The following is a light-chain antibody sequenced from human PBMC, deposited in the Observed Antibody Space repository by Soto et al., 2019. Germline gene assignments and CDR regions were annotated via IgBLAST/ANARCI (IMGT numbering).Light chain of an antibody. J-gene: IGKJ3*01. Sequence: EIVLAQSPGPPSFSPGESATLSCRASQSVSSSYLAWYQQKPGQAPRLLIYGASSRLRGVPDRFSGSGSGTDFTLTISRLEPEDFAVYYCQQYGSSPFTFGPGTKVDIK. CDR1: QSVSSSY. CDR2: GAS. CDR3: QQYGSSPFT. V-gene: IGKV3-20*01.